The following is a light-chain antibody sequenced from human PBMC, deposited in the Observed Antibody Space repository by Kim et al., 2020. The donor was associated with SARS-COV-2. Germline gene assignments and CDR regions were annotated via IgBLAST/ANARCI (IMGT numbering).Light chain of an antibody. CDR1: QSVTSSF. J-gene: IGKJ4*01. CDR3: QQYGDLPLT. Sequence: LSPGQRATLSGRASQSVTSSFLAWYQQKPGQAPRLLIYGASSRATGIADRFSGRGSGTDFTLTISRLQPEDFAVYYCQQYGDLPLTFGGGTKLEI. CDR2: GAS. V-gene: IGKV3-20*01.